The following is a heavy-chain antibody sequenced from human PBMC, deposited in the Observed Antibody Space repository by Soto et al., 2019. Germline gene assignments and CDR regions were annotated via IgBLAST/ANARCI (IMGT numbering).Heavy chain of an antibody. CDR3: ARSWVTGKGGIDV. V-gene: IGHV1-18*01. CDR2: INGYTGNT. CDR1: GYTFTSYG. J-gene: IGHJ6*02. Sequence: QVQLVQSGAEVKKPGASVKVSCKASGYTFTSYGLSWVRQAPGQGLEWMGWINGYTGNTNYAQKFQSRVTMTTDTSTNTAYLDLWTLISDDTAVYYCARSWVTGKGGIDVWGQGTTVTVSS. D-gene: IGHD3-16*01.